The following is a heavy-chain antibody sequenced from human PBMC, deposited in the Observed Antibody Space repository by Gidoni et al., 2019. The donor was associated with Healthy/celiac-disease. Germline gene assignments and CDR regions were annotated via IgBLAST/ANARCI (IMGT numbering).Heavy chain of an antibody. Sequence: QITLMESGPTLVKPTQTLTLTCTFSGFSLSTSGVGVGWLRQPPGKALEWLALIYWDDDKRDSPALKSRITITKDTYKKQVVLTMTSMDPVDTATYHGAQTTTVVKLGLHYWGQGTLVTVSS. CDR2: IYWDDDK. V-gene: IGHV2-5*02. D-gene: IGHD4-17*01. J-gene: IGHJ4*02. CDR1: GFSLSTSGVG. CDR3: AQTTTVVKLGLHY.